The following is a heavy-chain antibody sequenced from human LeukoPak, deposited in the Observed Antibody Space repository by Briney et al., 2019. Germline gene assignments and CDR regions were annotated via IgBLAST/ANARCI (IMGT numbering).Heavy chain of an antibody. Sequence: GGSLRLSCVASGFTFSSYWMSWVRQAPGKGLEWVANIKHDGSEEYYVDSVKGRFTISRDNAKNSLFLQMDSLRVEDTAVYYCARDPHDSGPLGDYWGQGTLVTVSS. J-gene: IGHJ4*02. CDR3: ARDPHDSGPLGDY. D-gene: IGHD3-22*01. CDR1: GFTFSSYW. CDR2: IKHDGSEE. V-gene: IGHV3-7*03.